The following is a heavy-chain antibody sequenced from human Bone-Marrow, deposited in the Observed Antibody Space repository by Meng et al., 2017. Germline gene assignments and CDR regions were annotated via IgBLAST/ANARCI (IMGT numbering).Heavy chain of an antibody. J-gene: IGHJ6*02. CDR2: ISNSGSTI. D-gene: IGHD6-13*01. CDR1: GFTFSSYE. V-gene: IGHV3-48*03. CDR3: ARDPGYSNSWLGTYCYYGMDV. Sequence: GESLKISCAASGFTFSSYEMNWVRQAPGKGLEWVSYISNSGSTIYYADSVKGRFNISRDNAKNSLYLQMNSLRAGDTAVYYCARDPGYSNSWLGTYCYYGMDVWGPGTTVTVSS.